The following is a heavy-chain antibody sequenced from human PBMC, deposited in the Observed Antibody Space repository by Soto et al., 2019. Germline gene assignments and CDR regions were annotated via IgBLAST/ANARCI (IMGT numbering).Heavy chain of an antibody. D-gene: IGHD3-22*01. Sequence: ASVKVSCKASGYTFTSYGISWVRQAPGRGLEWMGWISAYNGNTNYAQKLQGRVTMTTDTSTSTAYMELRSLRSDDTAVYYCARFRRGLKTFDYWGQGTLVTVSS. V-gene: IGHV1-18*01. J-gene: IGHJ4*02. CDR3: ARFRRGLKTFDY. CDR2: ISAYNGNT. CDR1: GYTFTSYG.